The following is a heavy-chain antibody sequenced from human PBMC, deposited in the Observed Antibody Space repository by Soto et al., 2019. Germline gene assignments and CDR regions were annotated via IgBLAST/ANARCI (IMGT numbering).Heavy chain of an antibody. Sequence: SETLSLTCTVSGGSISSYYWSWIRQPPGKGLEWIGYIYYSGSTNYNPSLKSRVTISVDTSKNQLSLKLSSVTAADTAVYYCARGTTTVTTFDYWGQGTLVTVSS. V-gene: IGHV4-59*01. CDR1: GGSISSYY. CDR2: IYYSGST. J-gene: IGHJ4*02. D-gene: IGHD4-17*01. CDR3: ARGTTTVTTFDY.